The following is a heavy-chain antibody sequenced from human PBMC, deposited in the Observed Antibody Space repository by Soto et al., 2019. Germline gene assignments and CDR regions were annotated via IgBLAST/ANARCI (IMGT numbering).Heavy chain of an antibody. Sequence: PSETLSLTCAVSGGSFSGFFWGWIRQPPGKGLEWIGEVNHGGSTNYNPSPKSRVTISSDTSKNHFSLTLRSVTAADTAVYYCARAAVAAGGPFDKWGQGALVTVSS. CDR3: ARAAVAAGGPFDK. CDR1: GGSFSGFF. V-gene: IGHV4-34*01. CDR2: VNHGGST. D-gene: IGHD2-15*01. J-gene: IGHJ4*02.